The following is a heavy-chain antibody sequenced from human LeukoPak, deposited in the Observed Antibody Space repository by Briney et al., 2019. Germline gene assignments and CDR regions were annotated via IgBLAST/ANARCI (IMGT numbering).Heavy chain of an antibody. CDR2: IHSGGSAV. CDR3: ARVGSRGDWFDY. D-gene: IGHD1-26*01. V-gene: IGHV3-48*01. J-gene: IGHJ5*01. CDR1: GFTFSSYN. Sequence: GGSLRLSCAASGFTFSSYNMLWARRTPGKGQEWLYYIHSGGSAVHSADSVKDRFTFSRDNAKNSMYLQLNSLRVDDTGIYYCARVGSRGDWFDYWGQGTRVTVSS.